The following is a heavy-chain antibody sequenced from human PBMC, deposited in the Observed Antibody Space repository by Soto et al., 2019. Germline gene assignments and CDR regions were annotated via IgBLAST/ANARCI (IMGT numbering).Heavy chain of an antibody. V-gene: IGHV4-39*01. J-gene: IGHJ4*02. Sequence: SETLSLTCTVSGVSISNSSYYWGWIRRPPGKGLEWIGTIYYSGITYYNPSLKSRVTISVDTSKNQFSLKLTSVTAADTAVYYCARHGSNWGQGTLVNV. CDR3: ARHGSN. CDR1: GVSISNSSYY. CDR2: IYYSGIT.